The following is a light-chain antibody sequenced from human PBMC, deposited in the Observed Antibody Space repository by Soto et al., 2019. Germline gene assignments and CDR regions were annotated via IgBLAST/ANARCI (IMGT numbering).Light chain of an antibody. V-gene: IGKV3-20*01. CDR2: GAS. CDR1: QSVSSSY. J-gene: IGKJ5*01. Sequence: EIVLTQSPGTLSLSPGERATLSCRASQSVSSSYLAWYQQKPGQAPRLLIYGASSRATGIPDRFSGSGSGTDSTLTISRLEPEDFAVYYCQQYGSSPRTFGQGTRLE. CDR3: QQYGSSPRT.